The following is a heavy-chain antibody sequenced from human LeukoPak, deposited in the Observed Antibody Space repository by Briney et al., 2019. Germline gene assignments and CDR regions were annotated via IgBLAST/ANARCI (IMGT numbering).Heavy chain of an antibody. CDR3: ARTTPKVTMVVSPNYFDY. CDR2: MSAYKGKK. J-gene: IGHJ4*02. CDR1: GYTFTSYG. Sequence: ASVKVSCKASGYTFTSYGISWGGQAAGQGGEGRGGMSAYKGKKNNAQKRQGRVPMTTATSTSTAYMELRSLRSDDTAVYYCARTTPKVTMVVSPNYFDYWGQGTLVTVSS. V-gene: IGHV1-18*01. D-gene: IGHD4-23*01.